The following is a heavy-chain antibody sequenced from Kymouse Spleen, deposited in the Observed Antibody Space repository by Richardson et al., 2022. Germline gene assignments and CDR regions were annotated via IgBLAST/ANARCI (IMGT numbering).Heavy chain of an antibody. D-gene: IGHD1-26*01. CDR1: GGSFSGYY. CDR2: INHSGST. CDR3: ARGFLSGSYDAFDI. J-gene: IGHJ3*02. V-gene: IGHV4-34*01. Sequence: QVQLQQWGAGLLKPSETLSLTCAVYGGSFSGYYWSWIRQPPGKGLEWIGEINHSGSTNYNPSLKSRVTISVDTSKNQFSLKLSSVTAADTAVYYCARGFLSGSYDAFDIWGQGTMVTVSS.